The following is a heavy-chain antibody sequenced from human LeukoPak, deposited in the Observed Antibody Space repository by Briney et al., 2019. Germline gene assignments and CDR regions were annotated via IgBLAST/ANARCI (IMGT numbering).Heavy chain of an antibody. CDR3: ARSGSYTYNWFDP. CDR2: IYYSGST. V-gene: IGHV4-59*06. D-gene: IGHD1-26*01. Sequence: SETLSLTCTVSGGSIRSYYWSWIRQPPGKGLEWIGYIYYSGSTYYNPSLKSRVTISVDTSKNQFSLKLSSVTAADTAVYYCARSGSYTYNWFDPWGQGTLVTVSS. J-gene: IGHJ5*02. CDR1: GGSIRSYY.